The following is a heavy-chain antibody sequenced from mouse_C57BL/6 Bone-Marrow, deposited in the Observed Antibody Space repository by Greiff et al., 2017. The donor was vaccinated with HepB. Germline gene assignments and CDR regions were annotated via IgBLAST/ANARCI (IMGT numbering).Heavy chain of an antibody. J-gene: IGHJ2*01. D-gene: IGHD1-1*01. V-gene: IGHV1-19*01. CDR2: INPYNGGT. CDR1: GYTFTDYY. Sequence: EVKLVESGPVLVKPGASVKMSCKASGYTFTDYYMNWVKQSHGKSLEWIGVINPYNGGTSYNQKFKGKATLTVDKSSSTAYMELNSLTSEDSAVYYCARFITTVVATDFDYWGQGTTLTVSS. CDR3: ARFITTVVATDFDY.